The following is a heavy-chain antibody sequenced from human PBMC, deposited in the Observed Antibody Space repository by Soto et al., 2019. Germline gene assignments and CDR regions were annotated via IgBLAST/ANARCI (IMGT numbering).Heavy chain of an antibody. V-gene: IGHV3-21*01. J-gene: IGHJ6*02. CDR2: ISGFSKST. Sequence: GGSLRLSCVASGFDLTSSRMIWVRQAPGKGLRWVASISGFSKSTFSRNSVRGRLAISRDSAGTSLFLRMDSVKVEDTAVYHCARVHLVAGSAFYCAMDVWGPGTAVTVSS. D-gene: IGHD6-6*01. CDR3: ARVHLVAGSAFYCAMDV. CDR1: GFDLTSSR.